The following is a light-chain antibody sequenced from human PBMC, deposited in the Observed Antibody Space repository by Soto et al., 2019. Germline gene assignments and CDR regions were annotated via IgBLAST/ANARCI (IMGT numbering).Light chain of an antibody. V-gene: IGLV3-21*04. CDR3: QVWDSSSDLYV. Sequence: SYELTQPPSVSVAPGKTARITCGGNNIGSKSVHWYQQKPGQAPVLVIYYDSDRPSGIPERFSGSNSGNTATLTISRVEAWDEADYYCQVWDSSSDLYVFGTGTKLTVL. CDR2: YDS. J-gene: IGLJ1*01. CDR1: NIGSKS.